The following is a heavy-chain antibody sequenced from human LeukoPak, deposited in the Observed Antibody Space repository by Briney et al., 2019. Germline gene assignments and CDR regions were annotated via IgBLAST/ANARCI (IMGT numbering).Heavy chain of an antibody. CDR2: ISGSGGST. V-gene: IGHV3-23*01. Sequence: GGSLRLSCAVSGFTFSSHWMHWVRQAPGKGLEWVSAISGSGGSTYYADSVKGRFTISRDNSKNTLYLQMNSLRAEDTAVYYCAREYSSGWYGFDYWGQGTLVTVSS. D-gene: IGHD6-19*01. CDR3: AREYSSGWYGFDY. CDR1: GFTFSSHW. J-gene: IGHJ4*02.